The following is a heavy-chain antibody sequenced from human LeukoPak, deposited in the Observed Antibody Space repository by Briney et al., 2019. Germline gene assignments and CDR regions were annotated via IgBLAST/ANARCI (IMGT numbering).Heavy chain of an antibody. J-gene: IGHJ4*02. CDR2: IRYDGSNK. V-gene: IGHV3-30*02. CDR1: GFNFRSYG. D-gene: IGHD3-22*01. Sequence: GGSLRLSCAASGFNFRSYGIHWVRQAPGKGLEWVAFIRYDGSNKYYAESVKGRFTVSRDNSKNMLYLQMNSLRAEDTAVYYCAKDLKYYYDSSGYYWGQRTLVTVSS. CDR3: AKDLKYYYDSSGYY.